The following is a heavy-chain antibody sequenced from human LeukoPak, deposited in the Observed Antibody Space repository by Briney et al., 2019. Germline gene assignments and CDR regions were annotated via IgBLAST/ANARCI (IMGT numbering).Heavy chain of an antibody. CDR2: IAYDGSNQ. V-gene: IGHV3-30*18. CDR3: AKEKAIGTINYGLDV. D-gene: IGHD1-1*01. J-gene: IGHJ6*02. Sequence: GGSLRLSCAASGFIFDTYGMLWVRQAPGKGLEWVAVIAYDGSNQYHADSVKGRFTISRDNSKNPLYLQMNSLRGEDTAVYYCAKEKAIGTINYGLDVWGQGTTVTVSS. CDR1: GFIFDTYG.